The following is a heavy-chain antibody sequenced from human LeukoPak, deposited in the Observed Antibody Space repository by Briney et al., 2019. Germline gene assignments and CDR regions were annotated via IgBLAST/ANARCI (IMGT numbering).Heavy chain of an antibody. Sequence: PGGSLRLSCAASGFTFSSYWMSWVRQAPGKGLEWVANIKQDGSKKYYVDSVKGRFTISRDNAKDSLYLQMNSLRAEDTAVYYCARGRVTLRKYYGSSGFDYWGQGTLVTVSS. CDR2: IKQDGSKK. CDR3: ARGRVTLRKYYGSSGFDY. J-gene: IGHJ4*02. V-gene: IGHV3-7*01. CDR1: GFTFSSYW. D-gene: IGHD3-22*01.